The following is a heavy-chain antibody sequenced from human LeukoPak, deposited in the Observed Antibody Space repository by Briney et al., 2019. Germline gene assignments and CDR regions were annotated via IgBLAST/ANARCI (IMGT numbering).Heavy chain of an antibody. CDR3: ARGSYYRNYYMDV. Sequence: GGSLRLSCAASGFTFSSYSMNWVRQAPGKGLEWVSYISSSSSTIYYADSVKGRFTISRDNAKNSLYLQMNSLRAEDTAVYYCARGSYYRNYYMDVWGKGTTVTVSS. J-gene: IGHJ6*03. CDR1: GFTFSSYS. CDR2: ISSSSSTI. D-gene: IGHD1-26*01. V-gene: IGHV3-48*01.